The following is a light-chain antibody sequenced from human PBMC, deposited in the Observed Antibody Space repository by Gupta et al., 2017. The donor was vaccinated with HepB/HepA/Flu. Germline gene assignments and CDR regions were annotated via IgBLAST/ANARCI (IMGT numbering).Light chain of an antibody. J-gene: IGKJ4*01. Sequence: DIVMTQSPLSLPVTPGEPASISCRSSQSRLHHTDGYNCLDWYLQRPGQSPQLLIYVNSFRASGVPARFSGSGSGTDFTLHISRVEAEEVGTYYCMQARKSPRTFGGGTKLEIK. CDR3: MQARKSPRT. V-gene: IGKV2-28*01. CDR1: QSRLHHTDGYNC. CDR2: VNS.